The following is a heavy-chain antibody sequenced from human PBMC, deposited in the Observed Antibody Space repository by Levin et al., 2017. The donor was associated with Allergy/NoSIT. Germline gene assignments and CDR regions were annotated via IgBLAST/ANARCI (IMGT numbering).Heavy chain of an antibody. CDR1: GDSISSGGYY. J-gene: IGHJ2*01. V-gene: IGHV4-31*03. CDR2: IYYSGST. D-gene: IGHD3-16*01. Sequence: LRLSCTVSGDSISSGGYYWTWIRQHPGEGLEWIGYIYYSGSTYYNPSLKSRVTISVDTSKTQFSLQLSSVTAADTAVYYCARGTLYDWYFDLWGRGTLVTVSS. CDR3: ARGTLYDWYFDL.